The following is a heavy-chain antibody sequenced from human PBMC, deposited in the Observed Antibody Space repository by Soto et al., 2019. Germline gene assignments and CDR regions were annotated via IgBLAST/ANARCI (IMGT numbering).Heavy chain of an antibody. CDR1: GGSISSGGYY. CDR3: ARRPQDCSGGRCYLYFHH. D-gene: IGHD2-15*01. J-gene: IGHJ1*01. CDR2: IYYSGST. V-gene: IGHV4-30-4*01. Sequence: SETLSLTCAVSGGSISSGGYYWSWIRQPPGKGLEWIGYIYYSGSTYYNPSLKSRVTISVDTSKNQFSLKLSSVTAADTAVYYCARRPQDCSGGRCYLYFHHWGQGTLVTVSS.